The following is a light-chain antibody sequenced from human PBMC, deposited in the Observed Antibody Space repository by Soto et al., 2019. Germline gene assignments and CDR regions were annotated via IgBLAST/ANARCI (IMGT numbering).Light chain of an antibody. V-gene: IGKV3-11*01. CDR2: DAS. CDR1: QSVTSS. Sequence: EIVLTQSPGTLSLSPGERATLSCRASQSVTSSLVWYQQKAGQAPRLLIYDASNRATGIPARFSGSGSGTDFTLTISSLEPEESAVYYCQHRSTWPRTFGGGTKVKIK. J-gene: IGKJ4*01. CDR3: QHRSTWPRT.